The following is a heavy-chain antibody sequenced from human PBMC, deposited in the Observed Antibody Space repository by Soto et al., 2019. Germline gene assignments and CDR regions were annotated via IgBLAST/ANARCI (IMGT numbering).Heavy chain of an antibody. CDR2: IYPGDSDT. D-gene: IGHD6-6*01. CDR3: ARRPSSSSSHSGYYYYGMDV. V-gene: IGHV5-51*01. J-gene: IGHJ6*02. CDR1: GYSFTSYW. Sequence: PGESLKISCKGSGYSFTSYWIGWVRQMPGKGLEWTGIIYPGDSDTRYSPSFQGQVTISADKSISTAYLQWSSLKASDTAMYYCARRPSSSSSHSGYYYYGMDVWGQGTTVTVSS.